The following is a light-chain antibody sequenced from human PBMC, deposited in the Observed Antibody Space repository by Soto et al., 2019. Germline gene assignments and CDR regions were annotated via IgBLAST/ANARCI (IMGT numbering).Light chain of an antibody. Sequence: EVVLTQSPVTLSVSPGEIATISCRASQSFNTNLAWYQQTPGQAPRLLVYGASTRATGIPARFSGSGSGTDFTLTISSLQPEDFATYYCQQSYRTWTFGQGTKVDI. CDR3: QQSYRTWT. CDR2: GAS. J-gene: IGKJ1*01. V-gene: IGKV3-15*01. CDR1: QSFNTN.